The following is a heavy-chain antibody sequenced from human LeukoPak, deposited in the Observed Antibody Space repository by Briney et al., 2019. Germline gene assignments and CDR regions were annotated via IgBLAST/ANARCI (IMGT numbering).Heavy chain of an antibody. J-gene: IGHJ5*02. CDR2: IYSGGST. D-gene: IGHD6-13*01. CDR1: GFTVSSNY. V-gene: IGHV3-66*01. Sequence: GGSLRLSCAASGFTVSSNYMSWVRQAPGKGLEWVSVIYSGGSTYYADSVKGRFTISRDNSKNTLYLQMNSLRAEDTAVYYCARKAGIAAAGQNSWGQGTLVTVSS. CDR3: ARKAGIAAAGQNS.